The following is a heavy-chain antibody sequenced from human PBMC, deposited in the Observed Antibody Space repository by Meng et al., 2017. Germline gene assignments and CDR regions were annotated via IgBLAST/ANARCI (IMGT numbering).Heavy chain of an antibody. CDR2: ISAYNGNT. Sequence: ASLQVSCKASGYTFTSYGISWVRQAPGQGLEWMGWISAYNGNTNYAQKLQGRLTMTTDTSTSTAYMELRSLRSDDTAVYYCARSNIMITFGGVIDHYYGMDVWGQGTTVTGSS. D-gene: IGHD3-16*02. V-gene: IGHV1-18*01. CDR3: ARSNIMITFGGVIDHYYGMDV. J-gene: IGHJ6*01. CDR1: GYTFTSYG.